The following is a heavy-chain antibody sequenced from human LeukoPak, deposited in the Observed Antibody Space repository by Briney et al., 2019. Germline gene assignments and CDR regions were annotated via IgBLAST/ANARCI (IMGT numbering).Heavy chain of an antibody. D-gene: IGHD6-25*01. CDR1: GYTYTSYF. Sequence: AASVKVSCKASGYTYTSYFISWVRQAPGQGLEWMGWISAYNGNTNYAQKFQGRVTMTTDTSTSTAYMELRSLRSDDSAVYYCATPRAAGAFDIWGQGTMVTVSS. J-gene: IGHJ3*02. CDR2: ISAYNGNT. CDR3: ATPRAAGAFDI. V-gene: IGHV1-18*01.